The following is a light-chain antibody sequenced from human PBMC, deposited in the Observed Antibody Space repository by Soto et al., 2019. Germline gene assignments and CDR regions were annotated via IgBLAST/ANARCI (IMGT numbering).Light chain of an antibody. Sequence: PGERATLSCRAAQSVGTRLAWYQHKTGQAPRLLISGASSRATGIPDRFTGSGSETSFTLTISRLEPEDFALYYCQHYQSGHPITFGQGTRLEIK. J-gene: IGKJ5*01. V-gene: IGKV3-20*01. CDR3: QHYQSGHPIT. CDR2: GAS. CDR1: QSVGTR.